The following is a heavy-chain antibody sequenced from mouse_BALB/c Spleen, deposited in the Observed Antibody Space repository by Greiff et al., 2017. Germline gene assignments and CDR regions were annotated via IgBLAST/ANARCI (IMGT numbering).Heavy chain of an antibody. J-gene: IGHJ3*01. CDR1: GFTFSDFY. V-gene: IGHV7-1*02. Sequence: EVNVVESGGGLVQPGGSLRLSCATSGFTFSDFYMEWVRQPPGKRLEWIAASRNKANDYTTEYSASVKGRFIVSRDTSQSILYLQMNTLRAEDSATYYCARDGDYDGFAYWGQGTLVTVSA. CDR3: ARDGDYDGFAY. D-gene: IGHD2-4*01. CDR2: SRNKANDYTT.